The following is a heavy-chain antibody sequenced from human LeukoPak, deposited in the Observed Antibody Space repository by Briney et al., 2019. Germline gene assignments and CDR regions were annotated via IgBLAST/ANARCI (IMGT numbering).Heavy chain of an antibody. D-gene: IGHD2-15*01. J-gene: IGHJ4*02. Sequence: SGTLSLTCAVYGGSFSGYYWSWIRQPPGKGLKWIGEINHSGSTNYNPSLKSRVTISVDTSKNQFSLKLSSVTAADTAVYYCARGEPGYCSGGSCYPFDYWGQGTLVTVSS. V-gene: IGHV4-34*01. CDR2: INHSGST. CDR3: ARGEPGYCSGGSCYPFDY. CDR1: GGSFSGYY.